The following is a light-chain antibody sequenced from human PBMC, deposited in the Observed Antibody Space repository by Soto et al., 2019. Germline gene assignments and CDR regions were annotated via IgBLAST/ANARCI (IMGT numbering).Light chain of an antibody. CDR2: ENT. CDR3: QSYDSGLSGWL. V-gene: IGLV1-40*01. Sequence: QSVLTQPPSVSGAPGQRVTISCTGSSSNIGAVFDVHWYQQVPGTAPKLLIYENTKRPSEVPDRFSGSKSGTSASLAITGLQAEDEADYYCQSYDSGLSGWLFGGGTKVTVL. CDR1: SSNIGAVFD. J-gene: IGLJ2*01.